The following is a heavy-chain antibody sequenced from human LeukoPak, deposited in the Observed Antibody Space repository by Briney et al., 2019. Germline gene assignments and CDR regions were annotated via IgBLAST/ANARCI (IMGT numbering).Heavy chain of an antibody. J-gene: IGHJ5*02. Sequence: ASVKVSCKASGYTFTGYYMHWVRQAPGQGLEWMGWINTNTGNPTYAQGFTGRFVFSLDTSVSTAYLQISSLKAEDTAVYYCARDGFLECSGGSCQTYNWFDPWGQGTLVTVSS. D-gene: IGHD2-15*01. CDR1: GYTFTGYY. CDR2: INTNTGNP. CDR3: ARDGFLECSGGSCQTYNWFDP. V-gene: IGHV7-4-1*02.